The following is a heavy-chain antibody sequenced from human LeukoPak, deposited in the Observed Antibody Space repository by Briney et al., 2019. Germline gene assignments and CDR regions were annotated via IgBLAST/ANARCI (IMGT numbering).Heavy chain of an antibody. D-gene: IGHD2-21*01. CDR1: GGTFSSYA. Sequence: SVKVSCKASGGTFSSYAISWVRQAPGQGLEWMGGIIPIFGTANYAQKFQGRVTITADESTSTAYMELSSLRSEDTAVYYCAKAYCGGDCYSGYYYYYMDVWGRGTTVTVSS. CDR3: AKAYCGGDCYSGYYYYYMDV. J-gene: IGHJ6*03. V-gene: IGHV1-69*01. CDR2: IIPIFGTA.